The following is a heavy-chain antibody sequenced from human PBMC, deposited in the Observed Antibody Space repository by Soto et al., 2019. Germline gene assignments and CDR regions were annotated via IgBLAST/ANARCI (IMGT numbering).Heavy chain of an antibody. CDR2: ISAYNGNT. V-gene: IGHV1-18*01. J-gene: IGHJ3*02. CDR1: GYTFTSYG. Sequence: ASVKVSCKASGYTFTSYGISWVRQAPGQGLEWMGWISAYNGNTNYAQKLQGRVTMTTDTSTSTAYMELRSLRSDDTAVYYCARFFKDVHHYYDSSGYAFDIWGQGTMVTVSS. CDR3: ARFFKDVHHYYDSSGYAFDI. D-gene: IGHD3-22*01.